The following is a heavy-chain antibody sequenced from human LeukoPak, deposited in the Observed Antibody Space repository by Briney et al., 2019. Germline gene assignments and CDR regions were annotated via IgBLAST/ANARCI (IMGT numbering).Heavy chain of an antibody. CDR1: GGSISRYY. Sequence: SETLSLTCTVSGGSISRYYWSWIRQPPGKGLEWIGYIYYSGSTNYNPSLKSRVTISVDTSKNQFSLKLSSVTAADTAVYYCARVEYARYFDYWGQGTLVTVSS. J-gene: IGHJ4*02. CDR2: IYYSGST. V-gene: IGHV4-59*01. CDR3: ARVEYARYFDY. D-gene: IGHD2-2*01.